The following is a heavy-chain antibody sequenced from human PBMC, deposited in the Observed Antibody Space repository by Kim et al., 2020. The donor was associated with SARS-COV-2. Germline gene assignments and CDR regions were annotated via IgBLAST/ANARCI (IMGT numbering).Heavy chain of an antibody. Sequence: GGSLRLSCAASGFTFSSYGMSWVRQAPGKGLEWVAVIKYDGSNKYYADSVKGRFTISRDNSKNTLYLQMNSLRAEDTAVYYCAKDPSRMPSDNSSWYDYDLSYDGMDVWGQGTTVTVSS. J-gene: IGHJ6*02. V-gene: IGHV3-30*18. CDR1: GFTFSSYG. CDR2: IKYDGSNK. D-gene: IGHD6-13*01. CDR3: AKDPSRMPSDNSSWYDYDLSYDGMDV.